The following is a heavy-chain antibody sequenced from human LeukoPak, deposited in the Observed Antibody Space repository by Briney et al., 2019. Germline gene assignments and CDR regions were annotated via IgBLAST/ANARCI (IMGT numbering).Heavy chain of an antibody. D-gene: IGHD5-18*01. CDR3: ATRGYSYADLDY. CDR1: GYTFTSYD. Sequence: ASVKVSCKASGYTFTSYDINWVRQSTGQGLEWMGWMNPNSGNTGYAQKFQGRVTMTRNTSISTAYMELSSLRSEDTAVYYCATRGYSYADLDYWGQGTLVTVSS. J-gene: IGHJ4*02. V-gene: IGHV1-8*01. CDR2: MNPNSGNT.